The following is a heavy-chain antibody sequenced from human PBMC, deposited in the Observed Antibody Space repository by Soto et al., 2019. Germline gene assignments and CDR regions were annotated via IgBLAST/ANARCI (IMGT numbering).Heavy chain of an antibody. J-gene: IGHJ3*02. CDR2: LYDVDGT. CDR3: ASWQLQEHAYDI. D-gene: IGHD1-1*01. V-gene: IGHV3-53*01. Sequence: DVQLVESGGGLIQPGGSLRLSCAAFGLTVSGQKYLAWVRQAPGKGLEWLSGLYDVDGTYYADSVKGRFTVSRDSSKSVVYLQMNSLRPDDTAVYFCASWQLQEHAYDIWGLGTTVTVSS. CDR1: GLTVSGQKY.